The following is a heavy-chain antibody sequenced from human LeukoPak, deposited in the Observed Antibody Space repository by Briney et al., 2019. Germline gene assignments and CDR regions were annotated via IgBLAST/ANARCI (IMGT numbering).Heavy chain of an antibody. Sequence: GGSLRLSCSASGFTFSSYAMYWVRQAPGMGLEYFSDISSNGGSTYYANSVKGRFTISRDNSKNTLYLQMGSLRAEDMAVYYCARQVGQWLVPNFDYWGQGTLVTVSS. D-gene: IGHD6-19*01. CDR1: GFTFSSYA. CDR3: ARQVGQWLVPNFDY. CDR2: ISSNGGST. V-gene: IGHV3-64*01. J-gene: IGHJ4*02.